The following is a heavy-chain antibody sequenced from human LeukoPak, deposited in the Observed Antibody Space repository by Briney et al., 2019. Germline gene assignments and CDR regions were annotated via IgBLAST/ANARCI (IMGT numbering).Heavy chain of an antibody. CDR2: IYYSGST. CDR3: ARGGGDYGDYWDYYYYYYGMDV. J-gene: IGHJ6*02. V-gene: IGHV4-31*03. Sequence: PSETLSLTCTVSGGSISSGGYYWSWIRQHPGKGLEWIGYIYYSGSTYYNPSLKSRVTISVDTSKNQFSLKLSSVTAADTAVYYCARGGGDYGDYWDYYYYYYGMDVWGQGTTVTVSS. D-gene: IGHD4-17*01. CDR1: GGSISSGGYY.